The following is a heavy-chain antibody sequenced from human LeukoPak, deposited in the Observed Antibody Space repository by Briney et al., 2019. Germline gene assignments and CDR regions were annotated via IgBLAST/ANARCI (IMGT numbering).Heavy chain of an antibody. V-gene: IGHV4-34*01. CDR2: INHSGST. CDR1: GGSISSYY. Sequence: SETLSLTCTVSGGSISSYYWSWIRQPPGKGLEWIGEINHSGSTNYNPSLKSRVTISVDTSKNQFSLKLSSVTAADTAVYYCARGRNLVVVVPAAPERDPWGQGTLVTVSS. D-gene: IGHD2-2*01. J-gene: IGHJ5*02. CDR3: ARGRNLVVVVPAAPERDP.